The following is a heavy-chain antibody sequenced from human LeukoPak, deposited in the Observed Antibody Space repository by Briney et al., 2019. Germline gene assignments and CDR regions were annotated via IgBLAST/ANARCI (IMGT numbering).Heavy chain of an antibody. Sequence: GGSLRLSCAASGFTFSSYAMSWVRQAPGKGLEWVSAISGSGGSTYYADSVKGRFTISRDNSKNTLYLQMNSLRAEDTAVYYCARCPRHCHGSRCYLGIDYWGQGTLVTVSS. CDR1: GFTFSSYA. V-gene: IGHV3-23*01. CDR2: ISGSGGST. J-gene: IGHJ4*02. CDR3: ARCPRHCHGSRCYLGIDY. D-gene: IGHD2-2*01.